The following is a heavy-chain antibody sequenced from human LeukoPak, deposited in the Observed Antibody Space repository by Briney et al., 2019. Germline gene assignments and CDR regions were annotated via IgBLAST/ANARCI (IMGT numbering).Heavy chain of an antibody. Sequence: GGSLRLSCAASGFTFSSYAMSWVRQAPGKGLERVSAISGSGGSTYYADSVKGRFTISRDNSKNTLYLQMNSLRAEDTAVYYCARVVVVAATSFDYWGQGTLVTVSS. V-gene: IGHV3-23*01. J-gene: IGHJ4*02. CDR1: GFTFSSYA. D-gene: IGHD2-15*01. CDR2: ISGSGGST. CDR3: ARVVVVAATSFDY.